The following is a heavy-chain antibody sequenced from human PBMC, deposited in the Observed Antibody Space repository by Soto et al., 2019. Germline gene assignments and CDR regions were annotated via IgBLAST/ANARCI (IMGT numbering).Heavy chain of an antibody. V-gene: IGHV4-34*01. J-gene: IGHJ6*02. CDR1: GGSFSGYY. D-gene: IGHD2-2*01. CDR2: INHSGST. CDR3: ARVRIVVVQAAPYYYGMDV. Sequence: SETLSLTCAVYGGSFSGYYWSWIRQPPGKGLEWIGEINHSGSTNYNPSLKSRVTISVDTSKNQFSLKLSSVTAADTAVYYCARVRIVVVQAAPYYYGMDVSGPGTTVTVYS.